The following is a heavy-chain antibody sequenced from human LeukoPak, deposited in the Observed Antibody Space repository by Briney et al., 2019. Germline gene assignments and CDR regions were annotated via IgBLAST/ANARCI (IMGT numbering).Heavy chain of an antibody. D-gene: IGHD6-13*01. J-gene: IGHJ4*02. CDR2: VSYEGKSQ. Sequence: GGSLRLSCATSGFTFSNYGMHWVRQAPGKGLEWVAVVSYEGKSQYYADSVRGRFTISRDNYKNTLYLQMSSLSGEDAAVYYCAKEGTAQISTWYDYWGQGTLVTVSS. CDR1: GFTFSNYG. CDR3: AKEGTAQISTWYDY. V-gene: IGHV3-30*18.